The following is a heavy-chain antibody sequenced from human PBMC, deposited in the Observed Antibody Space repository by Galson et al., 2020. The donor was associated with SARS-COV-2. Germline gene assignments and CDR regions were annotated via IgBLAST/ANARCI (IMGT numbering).Heavy chain of an antibody. Sequence: GGSLRLSCAASGFPFSTYAMHWVRQAPGKGLEWVAAISYDGSYKHDVDSLKGRFTISRDNSKNTLYLQMNSLRPEDTAVYYCASSPSIAGSGTRFSIQHWGQGTLVTVSS. V-gene: IGHV3-30*01. J-gene: IGHJ1*01. CDR3: ASSPSIAGSGTRFSIQH. D-gene: IGHD6-6*01. CDR2: ISYDGSYK. CDR1: GFPFSTYA.